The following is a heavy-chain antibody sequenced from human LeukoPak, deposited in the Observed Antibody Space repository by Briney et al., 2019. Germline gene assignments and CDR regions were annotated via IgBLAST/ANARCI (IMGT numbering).Heavy chain of an antibody. CDR3: ARDLEAAAGPVGP. V-gene: IGHV3-21*01. CDR2: ISSSSSYI. J-gene: IGHJ5*02. D-gene: IGHD6-13*01. Sequence: GGSLRLSCAASGFTFSSYSMNWVRQAPGKGLEWVSSISSSSSYIYYADSVKGRFTISRDNAKNSLYLQMNSLRAGDTAVYYCARDLEAAAGPVGPWGQGTLVTVSS. CDR1: GFTFSSYS.